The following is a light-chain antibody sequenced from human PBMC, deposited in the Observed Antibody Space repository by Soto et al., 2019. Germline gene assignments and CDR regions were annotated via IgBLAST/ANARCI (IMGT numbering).Light chain of an antibody. J-gene: IGLJ1*01. CDR2: EVT. V-gene: IGLV2-23*02. CDR3: CSYAGSNVFV. CDR1: NSDIGNYNI. Sequence: QSVLTQPASVSGSPGQSITISCTGSNSDIGNYNIVSWYQQHPDKAPQLIIYEVTKRPSGVSNRFSGSKSGNTASLTISGLQAEDEGDYHCCSYAGSNVFVFXTGTKVTVL.